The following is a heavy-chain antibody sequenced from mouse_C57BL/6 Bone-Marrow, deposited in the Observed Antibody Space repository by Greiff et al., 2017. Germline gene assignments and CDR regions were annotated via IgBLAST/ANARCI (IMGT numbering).Heavy chain of an antibody. D-gene: IGHD2-3*01. CDR3: ARGWLLLTWFAY. V-gene: IGHV1-26*01. J-gene: IGHJ3*01. CDR2: INPNNGGT. CDR1: GYTFTYYY. Sequence: EVQLQQSGPELVKPGASVKISCKASGYTFTYYYMNWVKQSHGKSLEWIGDINPNNGGTSYNQKFKGKATLTVDKSSSTAYMELRSLTSEDSAVYYCARGWLLLTWFAYWGQGTLVTVSA.